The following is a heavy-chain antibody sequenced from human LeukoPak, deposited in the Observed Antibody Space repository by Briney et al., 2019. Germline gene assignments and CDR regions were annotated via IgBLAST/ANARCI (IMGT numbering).Heavy chain of an antibody. CDR3: ARNAADCTTSACYDS. Sequence: LSGGSLRLFCAASGFTFRHYAMTWARQAPGKGLEWVSVVTGNGDTTYYADSLKGRFTISRDNSRNTLYLQMNSLRAEDTAVYHCARNAADCTTSACYDSWGQGTLVTVSS. V-gene: IGHV3-23*01. J-gene: IGHJ4*02. CDR2: VTGNGDTT. CDR1: GFTFRHYA. D-gene: IGHD2-8*01.